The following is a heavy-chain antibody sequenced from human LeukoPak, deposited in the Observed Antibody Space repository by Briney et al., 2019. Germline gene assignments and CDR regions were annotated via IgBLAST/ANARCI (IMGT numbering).Heavy chain of an antibody. V-gene: IGHV3-48*03. CDR3: ARKTDRLGAVGRDRYFDL. D-gene: IGHD6-13*01. CDR1: GFTFSGYE. CDR2: ISVNGGAM. Sequence: GGSLRLSCAASGFTFSGYEMTWVRQAPGKGLEWMSYISVNGGAMHYADSVRGRFTTSRDDAKNSLYLHMNSLRVEDTAIYYCARKTDRLGAVGRDRYFDLWGRGTLITVSS. J-gene: IGHJ2*01.